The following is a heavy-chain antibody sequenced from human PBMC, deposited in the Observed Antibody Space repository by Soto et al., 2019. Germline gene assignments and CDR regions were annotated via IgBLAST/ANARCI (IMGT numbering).Heavy chain of an antibody. D-gene: IGHD2-2*01. CDR2: IYHGGTT. CDR3: ALDWGTDFYQLES. J-gene: IGHJ4*02. Sequence: SETLSLTCAVSGYSISTGFNWAWIRQPPGQGLEWIGSIYHGGTTYYNLSLKSRVTISSDASKNQIYLRLSSVTAADTARYYCALDWGTDFYQLESWGQGTLVTVSS. CDR1: GYSISTGFN. V-gene: IGHV4-38-2*01.